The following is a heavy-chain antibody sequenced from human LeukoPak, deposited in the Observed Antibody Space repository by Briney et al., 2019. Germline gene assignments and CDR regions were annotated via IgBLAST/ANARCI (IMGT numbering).Heavy chain of an antibody. CDR2: IYPGDSDT. Sequence: GESLKISCKGSGYSFTAYWIGWVRQMPGTGLEWMGIIYPGDSDTRYSPSFQGQVTISVDKSINTVYLQWSSLKASDTAMYYCARQGAAGKYYYYYMDVWGKGTTVTVSS. CDR1: GYSFTAYW. J-gene: IGHJ6*03. CDR3: ARQGAAGKYYYYYMDV. V-gene: IGHV5-51*01. D-gene: IGHD6-13*01.